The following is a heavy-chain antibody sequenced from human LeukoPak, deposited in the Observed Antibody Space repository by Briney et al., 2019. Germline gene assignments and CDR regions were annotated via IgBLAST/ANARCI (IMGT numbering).Heavy chain of an antibody. Sequence: GGSLRLSCAASGFTFSDYYMSWIRQAPGEGLEWVSDISSSGNTKYNADSVKGRFTISRDNAKNSLFLQISSLRVEDSAVYYCARLSPSNYYGSGSYVSVWGQGTLVTVSS. CDR2: ISSSGNTK. D-gene: IGHD3-10*01. V-gene: IGHV3-11*04. CDR3: ARLSPSNYYGSGSYVSV. CDR1: GFTFSDYY. J-gene: IGHJ4*02.